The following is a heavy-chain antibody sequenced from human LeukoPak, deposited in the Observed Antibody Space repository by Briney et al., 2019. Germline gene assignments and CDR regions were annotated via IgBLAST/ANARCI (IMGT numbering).Heavy chain of an antibody. Sequence: ASVKVSCKASGYTFTSYYMHWVRQAPGQGLEWMGIIHPSGGSTSYAQRFQGRVTMSRDTSTSTVYMELSSLRSEDTAVYYCARDKQQLVVLDYWGQGTLVTVSS. J-gene: IGHJ4*02. D-gene: IGHD6-6*01. V-gene: IGHV1-46*01. CDR2: IHPSGGST. CDR1: GYTFTSYY. CDR3: ARDKQQLVVLDY.